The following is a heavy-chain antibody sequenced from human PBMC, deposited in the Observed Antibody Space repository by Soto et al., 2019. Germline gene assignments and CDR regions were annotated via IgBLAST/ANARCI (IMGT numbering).Heavy chain of an antibody. J-gene: IGHJ6*02. CDR1: GYTFTSYA. CDR3: AREIQYYYGSGSYFYYYYGMDV. Sequence: ASVNVSCKASGYTFTSYAMHWVRQAPGQRLEWMGWINAGNGNTKYSQKFQGRVTITRDTSASTAYMELSSLRSEDTAVYYCAREIQYYYGSGSYFYYYYGMDVWGQGTTVTVSS. V-gene: IGHV1-3*01. CDR2: INAGNGNT. D-gene: IGHD3-10*01.